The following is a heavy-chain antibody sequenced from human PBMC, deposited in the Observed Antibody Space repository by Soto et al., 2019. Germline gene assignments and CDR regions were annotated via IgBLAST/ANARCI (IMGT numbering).Heavy chain of an antibody. J-gene: IGHJ4*02. V-gene: IGHV4-39*01. D-gene: IGHD4-17*01. CDR1: GGSISSSSYY. Sequence: QLQLQESGPGLVKPSETLSLTCTVSGGSISSSSYYWGWIRQPPGKGLEWIGSIYYSGSTYYNPALKSRVTISVDTSKNQFSLKLSSVTATDTAVYYCARHFYYGDYRGYWGQGTLVTVSS. CDR3: ARHFYYGDYRGY. CDR2: IYYSGST.